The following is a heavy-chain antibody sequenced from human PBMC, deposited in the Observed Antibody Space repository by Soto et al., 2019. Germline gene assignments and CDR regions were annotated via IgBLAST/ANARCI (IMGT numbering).Heavy chain of an antibody. J-gene: IGHJ4*02. CDR1: GFTFSSYG. D-gene: IGHD1-26*01. CDR2: IWYDGSNK. CDR3: ARALIVGATDFGY. V-gene: IGHV3-33*01. Sequence: GESLKISCAASGFTFSSYGMHWVRQAPGKGLEWGAVIWYDGSNKYYADSVKGRFTISRDNSKNTLYLQMNSLRAEDTSVYYCARALIVGATDFGYWGQGTLVTVSS.